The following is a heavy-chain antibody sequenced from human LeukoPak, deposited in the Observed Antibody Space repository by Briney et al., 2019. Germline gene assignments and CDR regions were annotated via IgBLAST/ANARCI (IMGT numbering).Heavy chain of an antibody. CDR1: GGSISSSSYY. V-gene: IGHV4-39*01. D-gene: IGHD5-18*01. Sequence: SETLSLTCTVSGGSISSSSYYWGWIRQPPGKGLEWIGSIYYSGSTYYNPSLKSRVTISVDTSKNQFSLKLSSVTAADTAVYYCAKVIKRLWLVDYWGQGTLVTVSS. J-gene: IGHJ4*02. CDR2: IYYSGST. CDR3: AKVIKRLWLVDY.